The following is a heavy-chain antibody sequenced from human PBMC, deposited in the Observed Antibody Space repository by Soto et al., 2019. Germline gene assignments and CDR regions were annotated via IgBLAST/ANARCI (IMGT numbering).Heavy chain of an antibody. CDR3: ARPNSSGGYFYYYYYMDV. CDR2: ISSSSSYI. V-gene: IGHV3-21*01. Sequence: EVQLVESGGGLVKPGGSLRLSCAASGFTFSSYSMKWVRQAPGKGLEWVSSISSSSSYIYYADSVKGRFTISRDNAKNSLYLQMNSLRSEDTAVYYCARPNSSGGYFYYYYYMDVWGKGTTVTVSS. CDR1: GFTFSSYS. J-gene: IGHJ6*03. D-gene: IGHD6-19*01.